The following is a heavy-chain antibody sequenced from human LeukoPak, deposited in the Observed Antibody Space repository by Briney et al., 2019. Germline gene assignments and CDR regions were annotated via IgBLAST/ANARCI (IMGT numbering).Heavy chain of an antibody. D-gene: IGHD1-26*01. CDR2: ISYDGSNK. Sequence: GGSLRLSCAASGFAFDSFAMSWVRQAPGQGLEWVAVISYDGSNKYYADSVKGRFTISRDNSKNTLYLQMNSLRAEDTAVYYCARDGRAASFDYWGQGTLVTVSS. CDR3: ARDGRAASFDY. J-gene: IGHJ4*02. V-gene: IGHV3-30-3*01. CDR1: GFAFDSFA.